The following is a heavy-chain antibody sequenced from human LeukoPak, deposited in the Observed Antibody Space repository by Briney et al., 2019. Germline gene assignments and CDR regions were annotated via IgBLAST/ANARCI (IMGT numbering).Heavy chain of an antibody. CDR1: GFTFSSYG. J-gene: IGHJ6*03. CDR2: ISASGGTT. Sequence: GGSLRLSCAASGFTFSSYGISWVRQAPGKGLEWVSAISASGGTTYYADSVKGHFTISRDNSKNTLYLQMNSLSAEDTAVYYCAKNGDRGAYCSGGSCYPYYYYMDVWGKGTTVTISS. CDR3: AKNGDRGAYCSGGSCYPYYYYMDV. V-gene: IGHV3-23*01. D-gene: IGHD2-15*01.